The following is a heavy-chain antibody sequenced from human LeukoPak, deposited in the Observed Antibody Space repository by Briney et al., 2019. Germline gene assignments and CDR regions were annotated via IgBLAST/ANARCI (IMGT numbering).Heavy chain of an antibody. CDR1: EYTFTSYY. J-gene: IGHJ6*03. CDR2: INPNSGGT. V-gene: IGHV1-2*02. Sequence: ASVKVSCKASEYTFTSYYMCWVRQAPGQGLEWMGWINPNSGGTNYAQKFQGRVTMTRDTSISTAYMELSSLRSEDTAIYYCARAVRDGYIDYFYYMDVWGKGTTVTVSS. CDR3: ARAVRDGYIDYFYYMDV. D-gene: IGHD5-24*01.